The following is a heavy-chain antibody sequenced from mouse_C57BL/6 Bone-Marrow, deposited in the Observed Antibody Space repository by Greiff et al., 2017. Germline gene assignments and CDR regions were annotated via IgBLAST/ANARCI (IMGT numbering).Heavy chain of an antibody. CDR1: GYTFTSYW. CDR3: ARIQGSPAWCAY. Sequence: VKLQQSGAELAKPGASVKLSCKASGYTFTSYWMHWVKQRPGQGLEWIGYINPSSGYTQYNQKLKDKATLTADKSSSTAYMPLRSLTSEDSAVFYCARIQGSPAWCAYWGQGTLVTVSA. J-gene: IGHJ3*01. CDR2: INPSSGYT. D-gene: IGHD1-1*02. V-gene: IGHV1-7*01.